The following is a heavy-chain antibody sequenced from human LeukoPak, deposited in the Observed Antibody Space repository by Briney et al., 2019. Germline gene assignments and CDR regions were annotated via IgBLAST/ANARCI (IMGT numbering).Heavy chain of an antibody. CDR3: AKGAASRGYTYVAN. V-gene: IGHV3-23*01. CDR2: VSGSGGST. CDR1: AFTFRSYA. D-gene: IGHD5-18*01. Sequence: GGSLRLSCAASAFTFRSYAMIWVRQAPGKGLEWVSTVSGSGGSTYYADSVKGRFTISRDNSNNTLYLQMNSLRAKDTAVYYCAKGAASRGYTYVANWGQGTLVSVSS. J-gene: IGHJ4*02.